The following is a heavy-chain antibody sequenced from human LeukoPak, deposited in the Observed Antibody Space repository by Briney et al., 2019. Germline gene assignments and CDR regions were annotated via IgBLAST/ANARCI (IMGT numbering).Heavy chain of an antibody. D-gene: IGHD3-3*01. CDR3: ASGVVTIYYFDY. CDR2: IYTSGST. CDR1: GGSISSGSYY. J-gene: IGHJ4*02. Sequence: SQTLSLTCTVSGGSISSGSYYWSWIRQPAGKGLEWIGRIYTSGSTNYNPSLKSRVTISVDTSKNQFSLKLSSVTAADTAVYYCASGVVTIYYFDYWGQGTLVTVSS. V-gene: IGHV4-61*02.